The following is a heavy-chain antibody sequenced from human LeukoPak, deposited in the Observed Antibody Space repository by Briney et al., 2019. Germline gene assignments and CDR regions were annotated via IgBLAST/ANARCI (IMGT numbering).Heavy chain of an antibody. CDR2: INPNSGGT. CDR3: ARDGSSGYDFGIDY. Sequence: ASVEVSCKASGYTFTGYYMHWVRQAPGQGLEWMGWINPNSGGTNYAQKFQGRVTMTRDTSISTAYMELSRLRSDDTAVYYCARDGSSGYDFGIDYWGQGTLVTVSS. CDR1: GYTFTGYY. V-gene: IGHV1-2*02. J-gene: IGHJ4*02. D-gene: IGHD5-12*01.